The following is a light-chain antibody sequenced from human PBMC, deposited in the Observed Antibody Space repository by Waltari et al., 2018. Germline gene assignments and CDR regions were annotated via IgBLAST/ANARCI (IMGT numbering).Light chain of an antibody. CDR3: QQYYGDPIT. Sequence: DFVMTQSPDSLAVSLGERATINCKSSQSVLSTSNNKNYLAWFQQKPGQPPKLLFYWASTRESGVPDRFSGSGSGTDFTLTISSLQADDAAVYYCQQYYGDPITFDQGTRLEIK. V-gene: IGKV4-1*01. CDR2: WAS. J-gene: IGKJ5*01. CDR1: QSVLSTSNNKNY.